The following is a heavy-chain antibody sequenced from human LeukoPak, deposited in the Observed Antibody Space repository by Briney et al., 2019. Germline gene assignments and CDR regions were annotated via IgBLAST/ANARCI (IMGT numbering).Heavy chain of an antibody. D-gene: IGHD3-9*01. CDR3: SKWGDYDVLTGYYDSDF. V-gene: IGHV3-23*01. J-gene: IGHJ4*02. Sequence: GESLRLSCAASAFTFTNYAMSWVRQAPRNVLEWVSSIVGFGRSTYYADSVKGRFTISRENSKNPLFLQMNSLRVEDTALYYCSKWGDYDVLTGYYDSDFWGRGTLVSVSS. CDR2: IVGFGRST. CDR1: AFTFTNYA.